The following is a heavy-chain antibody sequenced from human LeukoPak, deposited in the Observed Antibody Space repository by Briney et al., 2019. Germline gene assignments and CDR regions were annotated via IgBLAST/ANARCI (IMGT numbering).Heavy chain of an antibody. V-gene: IGHV4-59*08. Sequence: SETLSLTCSVSGDSISSYYWSWIRQPPGKGLEWIGYIYYSGSTNYNPSLKSRVTISVDASKNQLSLKLSSVTAADTAVYYCAGHHPRNTVDFWGQGTLVTVSS. CDR1: GDSISSYY. CDR2: IYYSGST. CDR3: AGHHPRNTVDF. J-gene: IGHJ4*02. D-gene: IGHD2/OR15-2a*01.